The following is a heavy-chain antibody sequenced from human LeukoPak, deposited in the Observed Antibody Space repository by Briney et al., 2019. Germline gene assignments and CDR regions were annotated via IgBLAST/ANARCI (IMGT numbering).Heavy chain of an antibody. D-gene: IGHD3-22*01. J-gene: IGHJ5*02. V-gene: IGHV4-59*12. CDR3: ARDPFGISMRGVGTNWFDP. Sequence: SETLSLTCTVSGGSISSYYWGWIRQPPGKGLEWIGYIYYSGSTNYNPSLKSRDTISVDTSKNHFSLKLSYVTAADTAVYYCARDPFGISMRGVGTNWFDPWGQGTLVSVSS. CDR1: GGSISSYY. CDR2: IYYSGST.